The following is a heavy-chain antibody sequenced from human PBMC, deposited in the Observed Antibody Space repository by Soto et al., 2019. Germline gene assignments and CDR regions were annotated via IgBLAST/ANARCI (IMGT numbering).Heavy chain of an antibody. J-gene: IGHJ4*02. CDR3: ARGKFGVVNLYYFDY. CDR1: GFTFSSYA. Sequence: GGSLRLSCSASGFTFSSYAMHWVRQAPGKGLEYVSAISSNGGSTYYADSVKGRFTISRDNSKNTLYLQMSSLRAEDTAVYYCARGKFGVVNLYYFDYWGQGTLVTVSS. D-gene: IGHD3-3*01. V-gene: IGHV3-64D*06. CDR2: ISSNGGST.